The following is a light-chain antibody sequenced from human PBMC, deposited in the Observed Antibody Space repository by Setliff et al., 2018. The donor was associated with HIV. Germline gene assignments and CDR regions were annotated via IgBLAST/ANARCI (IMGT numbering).Light chain of an antibody. CDR1: TRDVGGHNF. V-gene: IGLV2-14*03. CDR3: MSYTTTSTPYV. J-gene: IGLJ1*01. Sequence: QSVLTQPASVSGSPGQSITISCTGTTRDVGGHNFVSWYQQHPGKVPKLMIYGVTIRPSGVSNRFSGSKSGNTASLTISGLQAEDEADYYCMSYTTTSTPYVFGTGTKVTV. CDR2: GVT.